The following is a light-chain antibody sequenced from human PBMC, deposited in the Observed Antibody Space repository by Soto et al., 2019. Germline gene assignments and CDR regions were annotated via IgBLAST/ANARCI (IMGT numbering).Light chain of an antibody. CDR2: DAS. CDR3: QQFNNWPPWT. CDR1: QSLTNPY. V-gene: IGKV3D-15*01. J-gene: IGKJ1*01. Sequence: VLTHSPGTLSLSPGDRSTLFCRARQSLTNPYIAWYQQKPSQAPRLLIYDASNRATGIPARFSGSGSGTEFTLTISGLQSDDFAVYYCQQFNNWPPWTFGQGTKVDI.